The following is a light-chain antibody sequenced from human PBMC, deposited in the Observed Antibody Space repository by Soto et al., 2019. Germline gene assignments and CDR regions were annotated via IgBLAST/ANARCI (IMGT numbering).Light chain of an antibody. J-gene: IGKJ5*01. CDR3: QHFLA. V-gene: IGKV3-20*01. CDR2: GAS. Sequence: TQSAGTLWLSSRSRGSLSCRASQSVSSSYVAWYQQKRGQAPRLLMYGASSRATGIPDRFSGSGSGIGFPLTIRLLDAVDCVLYYRQHFLAFGQGTRLEIK. CDR1: QSVSSSY.